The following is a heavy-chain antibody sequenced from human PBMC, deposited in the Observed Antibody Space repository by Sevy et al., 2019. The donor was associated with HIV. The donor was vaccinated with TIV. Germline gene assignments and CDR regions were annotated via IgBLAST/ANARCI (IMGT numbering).Heavy chain of an antibody. CDR1: GYTFTGDY. D-gene: IGHD5-18*01. CDR2: INPKRGDT. Sequence: ASVKVSCKASGYTFTGDYMHWVRQTPGQGLEWMGWINPKRGDTKSAQRFKGRVTMTRDTSISTAYKELSRLRSDDTAGYYCARAGTLYSGYTYGSIDFWGQGTLVTVSS. J-gene: IGHJ4*02. V-gene: IGHV1-2*02. CDR3: ARAGTLYSGYTYGSIDF.